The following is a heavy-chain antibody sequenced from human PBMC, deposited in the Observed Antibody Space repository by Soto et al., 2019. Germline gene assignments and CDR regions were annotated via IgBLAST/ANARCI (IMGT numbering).Heavy chain of an antibody. D-gene: IGHD1-26*01. CDR2: INANNGDT. J-gene: IGHJ4*02. V-gene: IGHV1-18*04. CDR1: GYTFTSYG. Sequence: ASVKVSCKASGYTFTSYGISWVRQAPGQGLEWMGRINANNGDTDYRQKFQGRITMTADASTDTVYMDLRNLTTDDTGVYYCSRFGAYGSHWGQGTQITVSS. CDR3: SRFGAYGSH.